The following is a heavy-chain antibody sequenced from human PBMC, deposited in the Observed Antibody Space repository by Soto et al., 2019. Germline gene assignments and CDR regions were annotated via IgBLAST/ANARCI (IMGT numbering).Heavy chain of an antibody. CDR3: ARESEDLTSNFDY. CDR1: GFTFTRYS. CDR2: ISSTTNYI. V-gene: IGHV3-21*06. Sequence: LRLSCAASGFTFTRYSMNWVRQAPGKGLEWVSSISSTTNYIYYGDSMKGRFTISRDNAKNSLYLEMNSLRAEDTAVYYCARESEDLTSNFDYWGQGTLVTLSS. J-gene: IGHJ4*02.